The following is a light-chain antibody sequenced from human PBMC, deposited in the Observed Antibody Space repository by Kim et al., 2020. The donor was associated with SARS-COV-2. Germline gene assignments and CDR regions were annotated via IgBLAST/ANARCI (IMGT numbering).Light chain of an antibody. CDR3: SAWDTSLSAWV. V-gene: IGLV10-54*04. CDR2: RNN. Sequence: HNATPPRTGNRNHCGDHGAAWPQQPPGPPPNLLSYRNNNRPSGISEKFSASRSGNTASLTITGLQPEDEADYYCSAWDTSLSAWVFGGGTQLTVL. J-gene: IGLJ3*02. CDR1: RNHCGDHG.